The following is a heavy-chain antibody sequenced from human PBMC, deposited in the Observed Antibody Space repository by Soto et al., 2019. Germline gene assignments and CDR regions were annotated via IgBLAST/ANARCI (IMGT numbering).Heavy chain of an antibody. CDR3: GRGRSGQIVVFY. V-gene: IGHV1-2*02. CDR2: IGPESGAT. Sequence: SVKVSCKASGYAFTGHYIHWVRQAPEQGPEWMGEIGPESGATRYAQKFQGRVTMTMDMSITTVYMELSNLSPDDTAVYYCGRGRSGQIVVFYWAQGTPVTVSS. J-gene: IGHJ4*02. D-gene: IGHD5-12*01. CDR1: GYAFTGHY.